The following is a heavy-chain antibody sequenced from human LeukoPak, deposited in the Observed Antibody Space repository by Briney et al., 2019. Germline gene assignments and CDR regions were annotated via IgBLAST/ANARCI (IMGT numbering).Heavy chain of an antibody. CDR2: IDPSDSYT. CDR3: ARLPLDGAYDYGMDV. CDR1: GYSFTSYW. Sequence: GESLKISCKGSGYSFTSYWISWVRQMPGKGLEWMGRIDPSDSYTNYSPSFQGHVTISADKSISTAYLQWSSLKASDTAMYYCARLPLDGAYDYGMDVWGKGTTVTVSS. D-gene: IGHD3-16*01. V-gene: IGHV5-10-1*01. J-gene: IGHJ6*04.